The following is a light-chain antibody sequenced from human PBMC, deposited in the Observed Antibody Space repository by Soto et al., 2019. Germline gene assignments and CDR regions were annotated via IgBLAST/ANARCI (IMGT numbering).Light chain of an antibody. Sequence: QSVLTQPPSVPGSPGQSVAISCSGTSSDVGSYNRVSWYQQPPGTAPKLMIYDVSNRPSGVPDRFSGSKSGNTASLTISGLQAEDEADYYCSSFTTSSTYVFGTGTQLTVL. CDR2: DVS. V-gene: IGLV2-18*02. J-gene: IGLJ1*01. CDR1: SSDVGSYNR. CDR3: SSFTTSSTYV.